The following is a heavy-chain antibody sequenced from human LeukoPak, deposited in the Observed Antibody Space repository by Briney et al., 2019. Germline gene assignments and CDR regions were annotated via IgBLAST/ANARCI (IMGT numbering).Heavy chain of an antibody. D-gene: IGHD3-22*01. CDR3: AKDVYQYRSSGRGY. J-gene: IGHJ4*02. V-gene: IGHV3-23*01. CDR1: GFTFSSYA. Sequence: PGGSLRLSGAASGFTFSSYARSWVRQAPGKGLEWVSAISGSGGSTYYADSVKGRFTISRDNSKNTLYLQMNSLRAEDTAVYYSAKDVYQYRSSGRGYWGQGTLVTDAS. CDR2: ISGSGGST.